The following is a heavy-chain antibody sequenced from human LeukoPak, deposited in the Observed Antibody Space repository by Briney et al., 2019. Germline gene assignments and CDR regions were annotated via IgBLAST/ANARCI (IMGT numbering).Heavy chain of an antibody. Sequence: GESLTISCKGSGYRLTSYSIDWVRQLPGKCLEWMGIIYPGDSDTRYSPSFQGQVTISADKSISTAYLQWSSLKASDTAMYYCARRHSSSANWFDPWGQGTLVTVSS. CDR3: ARRHSSSANWFDP. J-gene: IGHJ5*02. CDR1: GYRLTSYS. V-gene: IGHV5-51*01. D-gene: IGHD6-13*01. CDR2: IYPGDSDT.